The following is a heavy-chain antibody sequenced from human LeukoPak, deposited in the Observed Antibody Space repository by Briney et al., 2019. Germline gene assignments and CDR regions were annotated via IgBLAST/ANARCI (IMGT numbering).Heavy chain of an antibody. CDR2: IIPIFGTA. CDR1: GGTFSSYA. CDR3: ARDGAPKEYYYYYYYMDV. V-gene: IGHV1-69*13. Sequence: GASVKVSCKASGGTFSSYAISWVRQAPGQGLEWMGGIIPIFGTANYAQKFQGRVTSTADESTSTAYMELSSLRSEDTAVYYCARDGAPKEYYYYYYYMDVWGKGTTVTVSS. D-gene: IGHD3-16*01. J-gene: IGHJ6*03.